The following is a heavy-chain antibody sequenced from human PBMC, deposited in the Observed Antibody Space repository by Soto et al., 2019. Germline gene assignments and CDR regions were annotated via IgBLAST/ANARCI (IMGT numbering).Heavy chain of an antibody. D-gene: IGHD3-10*01. CDR3: ARADLWFGESWVDY. J-gene: IGHJ4*02. Sequence: SETLSLTCTVSGGSISSYYWSWIRQPPGKGLEWIGYIYYSGSTNYNPSLKSRVTISVDTSKNQFSLKLSSVTAADTAVYYCARADLWFGESWVDYWGQGTMVTVS. V-gene: IGHV4-59*01. CDR2: IYYSGST. CDR1: GGSISSYY.